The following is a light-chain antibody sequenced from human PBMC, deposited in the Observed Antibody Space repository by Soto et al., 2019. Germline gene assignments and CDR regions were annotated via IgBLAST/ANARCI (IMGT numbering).Light chain of an antibody. Sequence: DIQLTQSPSFLSASVGDRVTITCRASQGISSYFAWYQQKPGKAPKLLIYAASTLQSGVPSRFSGSGSGTEFNLIISSLQPEDFITYYCQQLNSNPPLTFGGGTKVEIK. V-gene: IGKV1-9*01. CDR2: AAS. J-gene: IGKJ4*01. CDR3: QQLNSNPPLT. CDR1: QGISSY.